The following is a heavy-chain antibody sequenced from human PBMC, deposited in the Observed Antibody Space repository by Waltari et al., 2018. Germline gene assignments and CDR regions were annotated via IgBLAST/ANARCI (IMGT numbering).Heavy chain of an antibody. CDR2: IKQDGSEK. CDR3: ARAPPVAGIYFDY. Sequence: EVQLVESGGGLVQPGGSLRLSCAASGFTFSSYWMSWVRQAPGKGVEWVANIKQDGSEKYYVDAVKGRFTISRDNAKNSLYLQMNSLRAEDTAVYYCARAPPVAGIYFDYWGQGTLVTVSS. D-gene: IGHD6-19*01. V-gene: IGHV3-7*01. J-gene: IGHJ4*02. CDR1: GFTFSSYW.